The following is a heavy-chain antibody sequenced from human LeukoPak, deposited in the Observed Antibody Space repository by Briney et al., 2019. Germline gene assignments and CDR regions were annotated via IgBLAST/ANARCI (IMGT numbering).Heavy chain of an antibody. CDR1: GGTFSSYT. CDR3: ARDPTRAHDYGDYVNAFDI. V-gene: IGHV1-69*04. Sequence: ASVKVSCKASGGTFSSYTISWVRQAPGQGLEWMGRVIPILGIANYAQKFQGRVTITADKSTSTAYMELSSLRSEDTAVYYCARDPTRAHDYGDYVNAFDIWGQGTMVTVSS. CDR2: VIPILGIA. D-gene: IGHD4-17*01. J-gene: IGHJ3*02.